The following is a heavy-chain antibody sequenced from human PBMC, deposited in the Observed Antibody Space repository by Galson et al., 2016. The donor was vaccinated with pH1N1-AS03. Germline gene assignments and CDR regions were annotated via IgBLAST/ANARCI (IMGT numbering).Heavy chain of an antibody. CDR2: IIPIFGTP. CDR1: GGTFSSFA. D-gene: IGHD3-3*01. V-gene: IGHV1-69*06. CDR3: ARPRGWSGHGASDI. Sequence: SVKVSCKASGGTFSSFAISWVRQAPGQGLEWMGGIIPIFGTPNYAQKFQGRVTITADKSTFTAYMELSSLRSEDTAVYYCARPRGWSGHGASDIWGQGTMVTVSS. J-gene: IGHJ3*02.